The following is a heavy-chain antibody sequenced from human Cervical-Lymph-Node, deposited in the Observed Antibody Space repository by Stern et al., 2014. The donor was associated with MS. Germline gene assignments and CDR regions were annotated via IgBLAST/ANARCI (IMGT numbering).Heavy chain of an antibody. Sequence: VQLVESGPGLVKPSQTLSLTCTVSGGSISRDNYHWTWIRQAAGKGLQVVGLLSDSGNTTYTPSLKRRVTFSVDRSTNQFSVKVGSVTAADTAVYYCASWGTARPRFDYWGQGALVTVSS. J-gene: IGHJ4*02. V-gene: IGHV4-61*02. D-gene: IGHD6-6*01. CDR1: GGSISRDNYH. CDR3: ASWGTARPRFDY. CDR2: LSDSGNT.